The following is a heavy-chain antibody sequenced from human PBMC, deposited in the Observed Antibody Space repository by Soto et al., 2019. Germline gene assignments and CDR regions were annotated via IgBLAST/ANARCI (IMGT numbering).Heavy chain of an antibody. CDR1: GFTFSDRA. Sequence: EVQLLESGGDLVQPGGSLRLSCAASGFTFSDRAMTWVRQAPGRGLEWVSALTPRGFNTYSTDSVMGRFTLYRPNSTTTLYLEMKSLRPAHTATYYCAVSNSHGQGSPYDYWGQGTLLAVSS. CDR3: AVSNSHGQGSPYDY. D-gene: IGHD3-10*01. J-gene: IGHJ4*02. V-gene: IGHV3-23*01. CDR2: LTPRGFNT.